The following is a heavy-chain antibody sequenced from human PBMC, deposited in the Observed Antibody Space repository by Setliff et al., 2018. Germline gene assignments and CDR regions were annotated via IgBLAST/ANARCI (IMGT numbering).Heavy chain of an antibody. D-gene: IGHD1-26*01. CDR1: GGSIGHYY. Sequence: PSETLSLTCIVSGGSIGHYYWNWIRQPPGKGLEWIGHISPSGSTTYNPSVKSRVTISLDTSKNHFSLKLDSVTAADTALYYCARSPSSGAYWNPRPFYSDYWARGTLVTVSS. CDR2: ISPSGST. CDR3: ARSPSSGAYWNPRPFYSDY. V-gene: IGHV4-4*08. J-gene: IGHJ4*02.